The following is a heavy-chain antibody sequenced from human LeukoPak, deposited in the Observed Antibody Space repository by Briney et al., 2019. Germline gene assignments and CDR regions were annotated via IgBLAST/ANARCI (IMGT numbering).Heavy chain of an antibody. CDR3: ARGEEMASMPFDI. CDR1: GFTFSSYA. J-gene: IGHJ3*02. CDR2: ISYDGSNK. D-gene: IGHD5-24*01. Sequence: GRSLRLSCAASGFTFSSYAMHWVRQAPGKGLEGVAVISYDGSNKYYADSVKGRFTISRDNSKNTLYLQMNSLRAEDTAVYYCARGEEMASMPFDIWGQGTMVTVSS. V-gene: IGHV3-30-3*01.